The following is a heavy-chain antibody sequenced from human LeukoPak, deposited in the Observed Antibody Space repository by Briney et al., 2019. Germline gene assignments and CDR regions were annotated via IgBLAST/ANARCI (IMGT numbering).Heavy chain of an antibody. D-gene: IGHD2-15*01. V-gene: IGHV3-66*01. Sequence: PGGSLRLSCAASGFTVSSNYMSWVRQAPGKGLEWVSVIYSGGSTYYADSVKGRFTISRDNSKNTLYLQMNSLRAEDTAVYYCARGYCSGGSCYPRDYWGQGTLVTVSS. CDR1: GFTVSSNY. J-gene: IGHJ4*02. CDR3: ARGYCSGGSCYPRDY. CDR2: IYSGGST.